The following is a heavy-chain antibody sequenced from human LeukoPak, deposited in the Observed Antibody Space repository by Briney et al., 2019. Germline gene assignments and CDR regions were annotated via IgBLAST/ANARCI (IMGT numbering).Heavy chain of an antibody. CDR3: ARDTDGIAVATYNWFDP. J-gene: IGHJ5*02. V-gene: IGHV4-4*07. CDR1: GGSISSYY. Sequence: PSETLSLTCTVSGGSISSYYWSWIRQPAGKGLEWIGRIYTSGSTNYNPSLKSRVTMSVDTSKNQFSLKLSSVTAADTAVYYCARDTDGIAVATYNWFDPWGQGTLVTVSS. CDR2: IYTSGST. D-gene: IGHD6-19*01.